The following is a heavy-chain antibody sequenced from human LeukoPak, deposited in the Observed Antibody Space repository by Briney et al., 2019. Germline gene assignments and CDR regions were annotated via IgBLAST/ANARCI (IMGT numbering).Heavy chain of an antibody. CDR2: IYYSGST. CDR1: GGSISSSNW. J-gene: IGHJ3*02. V-gene: IGHV4-4*02. D-gene: IGHD3-22*01. CDR3: ARDSYYYDSSGYHYQDVYDAFDI. Sequence: PSGTLSLTCAVSGGSISSSNWWSWVRQPPGKGLEWIGSIYYSGSTYYNPSLKSRVTISVDTSKNQFSLKLSSVTAADTAVYYCARDSYYYDSSGYHYQDVYDAFDIWGQGTMVTVSS.